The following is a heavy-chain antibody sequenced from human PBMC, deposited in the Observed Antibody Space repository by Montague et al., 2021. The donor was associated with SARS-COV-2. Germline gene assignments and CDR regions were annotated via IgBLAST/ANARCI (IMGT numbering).Heavy chain of an antibody. Sequence: TLSLTCTVPVGSISGGSYYWSWLRQPAGKGLEWIGRIYTSGSTNYNPSLKSRVTISVDTSKNQFSLELSSVTAADTAVYYCARDLAPYYGSGSYYNPIDAFDIWGQGTMVTVSS. CDR1: VGSISGGSYY. D-gene: IGHD3-10*01. J-gene: IGHJ3*02. CDR2: IYTSGST. V-gene: IGHV4-61*02. CDR3: ARDLAPYYGSGSYYNPIDAFDI.